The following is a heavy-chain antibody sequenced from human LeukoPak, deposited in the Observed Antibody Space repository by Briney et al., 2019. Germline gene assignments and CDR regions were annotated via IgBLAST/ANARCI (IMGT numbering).Heavy chain of an antibody. J-gene: IGHJ4*02. D-gene: IGHD5-18*01. V-gene: IGHV1-2*02. CDR3: ATVDTAMVLPFDY. Sequence: ASVKVSCKASGYTFTGYYIHWVRQAPGQGLEWMGWINPNSGGTNYAQKFQGRVTMTRDTSISTAYMELSRLRSDDTAVYYCATVDTAMVLPFDYWGQGTLVTVSS. CDR2: INPNSGGT. CDR1: GYTFTGYY.